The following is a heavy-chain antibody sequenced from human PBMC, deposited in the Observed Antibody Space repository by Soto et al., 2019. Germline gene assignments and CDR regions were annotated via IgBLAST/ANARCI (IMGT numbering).Heavy chain of an antibody. V-gene: IGHV4-59*01. CDR2: IYYSGST. CDR3: ARDQGLAAAGVYYYYGMDV. CDR1: GGSISSYY. J-gene: IGHJ6*02. Sequence: SETLSLTCTVSGGSISSYYWSWIRQPPGKGLEWIGYIYYSGSTNYNPSLKSRVTISVDTSKNQFSLKLSSVTAADTAVYYCARDQGLAAAGVYYYYGMDVWGQGTTVTVSS. D-gene: IGHD6-13*01.